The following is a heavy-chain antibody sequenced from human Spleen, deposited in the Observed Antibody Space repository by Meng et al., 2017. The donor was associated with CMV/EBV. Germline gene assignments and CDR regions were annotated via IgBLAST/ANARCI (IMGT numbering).Heavy chain of an antibody. CDR1: GGTFSTYA. CDR2: IMPMFGAP. J-gene: IGHJ6*02. D-gene: IGHD2-2*01. CDR3: ARERGGPAAMGALLGYYSGMDV. V-gene: IGHV1-69*05. Sequence: SVKVSCKASGGTFSTYAISWVRQAPGQGLEWMGGIMPMFGAPDYAQKFQGRVTITTDESTSTAYMELSSLRSEDTAVYFCARERGGPAAMGALLGYYSGMDVWGQGTTVTVSS.